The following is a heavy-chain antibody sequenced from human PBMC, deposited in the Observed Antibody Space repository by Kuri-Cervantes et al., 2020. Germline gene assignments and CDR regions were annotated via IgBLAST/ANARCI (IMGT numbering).Heavy chain of an antibody. CDR1: GFTFSSHA. D-gene: IGHD6-19*01. CDR3: ARLPGYSSGWSEFGAFDI. CDR2: IFFDGSNK. Sequence: GGSLRLSCAASGFTFSSHAFHWVRQTPGKGLEWVALIFFDGSNKEYADSVKGRFTISRDNSKNTLYLQMNSLRAEDTAVYYCARLPGYSSGWSEFGAFDIWGQGTMVTVSS. J-gene: IGHJ3*02. V-gene: IGHV3-30-3*01.